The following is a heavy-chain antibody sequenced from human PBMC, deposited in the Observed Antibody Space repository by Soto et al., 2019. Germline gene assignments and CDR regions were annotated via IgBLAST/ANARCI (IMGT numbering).Heavy chain of an antibody. CDR1: GFSFRRNA. Sequence: QLLESGGGLVQPGGSLSLSCEAYGFSFRRNAMSCVRQAPGKGLEWVSSISSGGNTYYADSVKGRFTISRDNSKNTQSLQMTSLGAEDTAVYYCAKLGYCTGGTCYLDYYYGVDVWGQGTTVTGS. J-gene: IGHJ6*02. D-gene: IGHD2-15*01. V-gene: IGHV3-23*01. CDR2: ISSGGNT. CDR3: AKLGYCTGGTCYLDYYYGVDV.